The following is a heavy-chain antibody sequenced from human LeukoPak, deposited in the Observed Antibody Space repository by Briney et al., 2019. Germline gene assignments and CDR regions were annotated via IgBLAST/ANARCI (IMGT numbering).Heavy chain of an antibody. Sequence: GGSLRLSCAASGFTFSNAWMSWVRQAPGKGLQWVAHIKGDGSDKYYVDSLKGRFTISRDNAKTSLYLQMDSLRAEDTAVYYCAIWSSGWQFDYWGPGTLVSVSA. CDR1: GFTFSNAW. CDR3: AIWSSGWQFDY. CDR2: IKGDGSDK. D-gene: IGHD6-19*01. J-gene: IGHJ4*02. V-gene: IGHV3-7*05.